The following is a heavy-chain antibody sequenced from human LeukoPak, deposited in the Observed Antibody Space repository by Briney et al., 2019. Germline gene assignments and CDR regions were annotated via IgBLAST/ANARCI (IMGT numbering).Heavy chain of an antibody. J-gene: IGHJ6*02. CDR3: ARDPGLPNGIHL. Sequence: QPGESLTPSFAASRFTVSNDYMTWVRQAPGKGREGVSVIDSGGNTYYADSVKGEFTISKDKSMHTLYLPMNRLSPEDTLIYYCARDPGLPNGIHLWRQGTTVTVPS. CDR2: IDSGGNT. CDR1: RFTVSNDY. V-gene: IGHV3-66*01. D-gene: IGHD1-14*01.